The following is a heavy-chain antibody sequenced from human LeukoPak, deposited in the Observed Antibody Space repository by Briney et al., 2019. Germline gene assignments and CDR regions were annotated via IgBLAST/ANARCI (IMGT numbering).Heavy chain of an antibody. CDR1: GGSISSGGYY. CDR2: IYYSGST. V-gene: IGHV4-31*03. D-gene: IGHD2-2*01. Sequence: SQTLSLTCTVSGGSISSGGYYWSWIRQHPGKGLEWIGYIYYSGSTYYNPSLKSRVTISVDTSKNQFSLKLSSVTAADTAVYYCARGRYCSSTSCYGGLYYFDYWGQGTLVTVS. J-gene: IGHJ4*02. CDR3: ARGRYCSSTSCYGGLYYFDY.